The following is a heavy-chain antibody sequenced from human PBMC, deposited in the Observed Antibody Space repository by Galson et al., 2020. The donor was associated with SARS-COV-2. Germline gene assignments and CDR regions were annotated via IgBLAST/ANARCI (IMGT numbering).Heavy chain of an antibody. CDR1: GGSISSGGYY. V-gene: IGHV4-31*03. Sequence: SETLSLTCTVSGGSISSGGYYWSWIRQHPGKGLEWIGYIYYSGSTYYNPSLKSRVTISVDTSKNQFSLKLSSVTAADTAVYYCARALFIREAVTYYYYYYCMDGWGQGTTVTVSS. CDR3: ARALFIREAVTYYYYYYCMDG. D-gene: IGHD4-4*01. CDR2: IYYSGST. J-gene: IGHJ6*02.